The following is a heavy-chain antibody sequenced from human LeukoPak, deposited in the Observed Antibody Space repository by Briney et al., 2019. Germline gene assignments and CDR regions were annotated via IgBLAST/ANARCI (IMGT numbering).Heavy chain of an antibody. V-gene: IGHV1-18*01. CDR2: ISAYNGNT. D-gene: IGHD3-22*01. Sequence: GASVKVSCKASGYTFTSYGISWVRQAPGQGLEWMGWISAYNGNTNYAQKLQGRVTMTTDTSTSTAYMELRSLRSDDTAVYYCARVTYYYDSSGYFDYWGQGTLDTVSS. CDR1: GYTFTSYG. J-gene: IGHJ4*02. CDR3: ARVTYYYDSSGYFDY.